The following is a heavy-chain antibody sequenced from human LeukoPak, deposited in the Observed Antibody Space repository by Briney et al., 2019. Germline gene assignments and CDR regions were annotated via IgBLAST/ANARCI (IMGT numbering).Heavy chain of an antibody. CDR1: GGSIISTTYY. CDR3: SRHAGLERRRYYYYYMDV. D-gene: IGHD1-1*01. Sequence: PSETLSLTCTVSGGSIISTTYYWGWIRQPPGKGLEWIGSIYYSGSTYYNPSLKSRVTISVDTSKNQFSLKLSSVTAADTAVYYCSRHAGLERRRYYYYYMDVWGKGTTVTVSS. V-gene: IGHV4-39*01. CDR2: IYYSGST. J-gene: IGHJ6*03.